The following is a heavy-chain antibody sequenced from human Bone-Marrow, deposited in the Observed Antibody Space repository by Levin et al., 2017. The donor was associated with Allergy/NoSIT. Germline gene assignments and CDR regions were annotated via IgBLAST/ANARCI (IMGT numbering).Heavy chain of an antibody. CDR1: GFKFNDYA. V-gene: IGHV3-30-3*01. Sequence: PGGSLRLSCAASGFKFNDYAMHWVRQAPGKGLEWVAVISYGGDNKYYADSVKGRFSISRDNSNNALTLQMNGLRPEDTAMYYCARDLNFSSWVTMGTPFDYWGPGTLVTVSS. CDR2: ISYGGDNK. CDR3: ARDLNFSSWVTMGTPFDY. J-gene: IGHJ4*02. D-gene: IGHD7-27*01.